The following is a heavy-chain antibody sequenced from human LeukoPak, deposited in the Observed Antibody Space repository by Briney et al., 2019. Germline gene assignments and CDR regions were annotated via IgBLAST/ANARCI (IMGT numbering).Heavy chain of an antibody. CDR2: IYTSGST. CDR1: GGSISSGSYY. J-gene: IGHJ4*02. CDR3: ARGRRGRDGYNSDY. Sequence: SQTLSLTCTVSGGSISSGSYYWSWIRQPAGKGLEWIGRIYTSGSTNYNPSLKSRVTISVDTSKNQFSLKLSSVTTADTAVYYCARGRRGRDGYNSDYWGQGTLVTVSS. V-gene: IGHV4-61*02. D-gene: IGHD5-24*01.